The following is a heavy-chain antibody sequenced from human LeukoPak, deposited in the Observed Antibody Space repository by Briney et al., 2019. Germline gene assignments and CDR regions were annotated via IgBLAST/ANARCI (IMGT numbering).Heavy chain of an antibody. D-gene: IGHD5-12*01. CDR2: IKQDGSEK. CDR3: AREDRYSGYDSTFDY. J-gene: IGHJ4*02. Sequence: GGSLRLSCAASGFTFSSDWMSWVRQAPGKGREWVANIKQDGSEKYYVDSVKGRFTISRDNAKNSLYLQMNSLRAEDTAVYYCAREDRYSGYDSTFDYWGQGTLVTVSS. CDR1: GFTFSSDW. V-gene: IGHV3-7*01.